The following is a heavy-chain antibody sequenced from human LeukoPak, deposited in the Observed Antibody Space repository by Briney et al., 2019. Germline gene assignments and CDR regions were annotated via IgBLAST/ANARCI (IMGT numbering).Heavy chain of an antibody. D-gene: IGHD3-3*01. J-gene: IGHJ4*02. Sequence: SETLSLTCTVSGGSISSYYWSWVRQPPGKGLEWIGYIYYSGSTNYNPSLKSRVTISVDTYKNQFSLKLSSVTAADTAVYYCARYLPNSYYDFWSGYFYYFDYWGQGTLVTVSS. V-gene: IGHV4-59*01. CDR2: IYYSGST. CDR3: ARYLPNSYYDFWSGYFYYFDY. CDR1: GGSISSYY.